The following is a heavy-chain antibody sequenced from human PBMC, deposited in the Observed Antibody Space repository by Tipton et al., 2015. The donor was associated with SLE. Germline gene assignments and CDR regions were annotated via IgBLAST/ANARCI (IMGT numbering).Heavy chain of an antibody. Sequence: SLRLSCAASGFTFSSCAMHWVRQVPSKGLEWVAVISFDGSDKYYADSVKGRFTISRDNSKNTLHLQMSSLTVEDTGIYYCVREVRWPPPYYFDHWGQGTLVTVSS. D-gene: IGHD2-15*01. CDR2: ISFDGSDK. J-gene: IGHJ4*02. CDR3: VREVRWPPPYYFDH. CDR1: GFTFSSCA. V-gene: IGHV3-30*04.